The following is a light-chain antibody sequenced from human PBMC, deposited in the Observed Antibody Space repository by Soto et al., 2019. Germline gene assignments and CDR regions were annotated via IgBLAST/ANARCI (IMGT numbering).Light chain of an antibody. CDR2: GAS. CDR3: QQYGSSLPT. V-gene: IGKV3-20*01. CDR1: QSVSSSY. Sequence: EIVLTQSPGTLSLSPGERATLSCRASQSVSSSYLAWYQQKPGQAPRLLIYGASSRATGIPDRFSGSGSGTDFTLTISRLEPEDFAVYYCQQYGSSLPTVGPGTKVDIK. J-gene: IGKJ3*01.